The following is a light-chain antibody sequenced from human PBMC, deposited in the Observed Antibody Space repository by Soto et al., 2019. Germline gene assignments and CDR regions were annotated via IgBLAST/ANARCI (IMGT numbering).Light chain of an antibody. V-gene: IGKV3-20*01. CDR2: GAS. J-gene: IGKJ2*01. Sequence: EIVLTQSPGTLSLSPGERATLSCRASQSISSSYLAWFQQKPGQAPRLLIYGASTRATGIPDRFSGSGSGTDFTLTISSMEPDDCAVYYCQQYGSSPRTFGQGTKLEIK. CDR1: QSISSSY. CDR3: QQYGSSPRT.